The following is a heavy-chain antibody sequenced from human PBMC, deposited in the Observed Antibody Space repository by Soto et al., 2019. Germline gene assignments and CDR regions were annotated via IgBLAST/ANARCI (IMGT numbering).Heavy chain of an antibody. V-gene: IGHV3-48*01. J-gene: IGHJ3*02. CDR1: GFSFSSYT. Sequence: GGSLRLSCAASGFSFSSYTMSWVRQAPGKGLEWISYISSSSGTIYNADSVKGRFTISRDNAKNSLYLQMNSLRAEDTAVYYCARGSGSCSSFYASDIWGQXTMVPVSS. CDR2: ISSSSGTI. D-gene: IGHD2-15*01. CDR3: ARGSGSCSSFYASDI.